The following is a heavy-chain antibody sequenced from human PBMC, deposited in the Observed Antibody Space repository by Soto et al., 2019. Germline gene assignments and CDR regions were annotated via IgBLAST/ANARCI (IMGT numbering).Heavy chain of an antibody. Sequence: ASVKVSCKASGYTFSTYDISWVRQAPGQGLEWMGWIRVYNGDTDYAQILQGRVTMTKDTSTDTAYMELSSLRSEDTAVYYCATMDPLSGYYPYYFDYWGQGTLVTVSS. D-gene: IGHD3-22*01. CDR2: IRVYNGDT. V-gene: IGHV1-18*01. CDR1: GYTFSTYD. CDR3: ATMDPLSGYYPYYFDY. J-gene: IGHJ4*02.